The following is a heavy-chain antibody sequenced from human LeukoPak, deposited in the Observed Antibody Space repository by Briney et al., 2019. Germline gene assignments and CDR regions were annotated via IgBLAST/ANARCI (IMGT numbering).Heavy chain of an antibody. J-gene: IGHJ1*01. D-gene: IGHD3-22*01. CDR3: ARASDSSGYYSYFDH. CDR1: GFTFSSYS. CDR2: ISSGSSYI. Sequence: GGSLRLSCAASGFTFSSYSMNWVRQPPGKGLELDSSISSGSSYIYYADSVKGRFTISRDNAKNSLYLQMDSLRAEDTAVYYCARASDSSGYYSYFDHWGQGTLVTVSS. V-gene: IGHV3-21*01.